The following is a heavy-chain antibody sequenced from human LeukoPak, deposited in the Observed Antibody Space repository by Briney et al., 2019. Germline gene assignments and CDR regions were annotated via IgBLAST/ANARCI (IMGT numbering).Heavy chain of an antibody. Sequence: PSQTLSLTCTVSGGSISSGSYYWSWIRQPAGKGLEWIGRIYTSGSTNYNPSLKSRVTISVDTSKNQFSLKLSSVTAADTAVYYCASSRGSWPDYFDYWGQGTLVTVSS. V-gene: IGHV4-61*02. CDR1: GGSISSGSYY. CDR3: ASSRGSWPDYFDY. J-gene: IGHJ4*02. CDR2: IYTSGST. D-gene: IGHD6-13*01.